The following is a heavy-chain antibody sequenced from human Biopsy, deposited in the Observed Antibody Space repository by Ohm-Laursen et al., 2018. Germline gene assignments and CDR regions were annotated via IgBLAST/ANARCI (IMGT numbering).Heavy chain of an antibody. CDR3: ARGGNYIWGNEPWD. V-gene: IGHV4-34*01. D-gene: IGHD3-16*01. CDR2: INHGGTT. J-gene: IGHJ1*01. CDR1: GGSFSDDY. Sequence: SDTLSLTCGVYGGSFSDDYWTWIRQPPGKGLEWIGEINHGGTTKYYNPSLRSRASISKDTSKNQFSLRLTSVSAADTAVYYCARGGNYIWGNEPWDWGQGTLVTVSS.